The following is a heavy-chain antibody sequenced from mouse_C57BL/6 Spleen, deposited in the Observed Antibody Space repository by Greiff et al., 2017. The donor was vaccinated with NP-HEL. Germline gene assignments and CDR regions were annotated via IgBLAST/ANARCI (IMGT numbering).Heavy chain of an antibody. CDR2: INPNNGGT. CDR1: GYTFTDYY. V-gene: IGHV1-26*01. Sequence: EVQLQQSGPELVKPGASVKISCKASGYTFTDYYMNWVKQSHGKSLEWIGDINPNNGGTRYNQKFKGKATLTVDKSSSTAYMELRSLTSEDSAVYYCARRWYFDYWGQGTTLTVSS. J-gene: IGHJ2*01. D-gene: IGHD1-1*02. CDR3: ARRWYFDY.